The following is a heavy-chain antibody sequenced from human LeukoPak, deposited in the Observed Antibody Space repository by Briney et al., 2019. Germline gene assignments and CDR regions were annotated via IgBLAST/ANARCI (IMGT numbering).Heavy chain of an antibody. Sequence: KPSETLSLTCTVSGGSISSYYWSWIRQPPGKGLEWIGYIYDSGSTNYNPSLKSRVTISVATSKNQFSLKLSSVTAADTAVYYCARDGYYGSGSYLNWGQGTLVTVSS. D-gene: IGHD3-10*01. CDR2: IYDSGST. CDR3: ARDGYYGSGSYLN. V-gene: IGHV4-59*01. J-gene: IGHJ4*02. CDR1: GGSISSYY.